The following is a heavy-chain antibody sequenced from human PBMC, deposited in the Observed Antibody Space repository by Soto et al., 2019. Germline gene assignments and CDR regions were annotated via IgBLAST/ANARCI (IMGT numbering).Heavy chain of an antibody. CDR1: GYTFTSYG. V-gene: IGHV1-18*01. J-gene: IGHJ5*02. D-gene: IGHD2-21*02. Sequence: ASVKVSCKASGYTFTSYGISWVRQAPGQGLEWMGWISAYNGNTNYAQKLQGRVAMTTDTSTSTAYMELRSLRSDDTAVYYCARTSVVVTATPFDPWGQGTLVTVSS. CDR2: ISAYNGNT. CDR3: ARTSVVVTATPFDP.